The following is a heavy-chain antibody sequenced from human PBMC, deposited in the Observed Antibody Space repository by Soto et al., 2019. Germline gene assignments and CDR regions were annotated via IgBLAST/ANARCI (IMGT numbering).Heavy chain of an antibody. V-gene: IGHV4-61*01. CDR3: ARVGSSWYNWFDP. D-gene: IGHD6-13*01. Sequence: SETLSLTCSVSGGSVSNKTYYWSWIRQPPGKRLEWIGYVYYSGSTNYNPSLKSRVTISVDTSKNQFSLKLSSVTAADTAVYYCARVGSSWYNWFDPWGQGTLVTVSS. CDR2: VYYSGST. CDR1: GGSVSNKTYY. J-gene: IGHJ5*02.